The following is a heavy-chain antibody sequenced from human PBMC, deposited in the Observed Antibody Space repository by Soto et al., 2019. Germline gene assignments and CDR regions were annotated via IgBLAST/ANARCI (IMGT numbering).Heavy chain of an antibody. CDR3: ARLLHGYSPVFDY. CDR2: IIPIFGTA. J-gene: IGHJ4*02. D-gene: IGHD5-18*01. Sequence: GASVKVSCKASGGTFSSYAISWVRQAPGLGLEWMGGIIPIFGTANYAQKFQGRVTITADESTSTAYMELSSLRSEDTAVYYCARLLHGYSPVFDYWGQGTLVTVSS. V-gene: IGHV1-69*13. CDR1: GGTFSSYA.